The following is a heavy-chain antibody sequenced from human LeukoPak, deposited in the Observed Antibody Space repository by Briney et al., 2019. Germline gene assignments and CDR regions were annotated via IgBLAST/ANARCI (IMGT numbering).Heavy chain of an antibody. D-gene: IGHD6-19*01. CDR1: GGSISSYY. CDR2: IYYSGST. V-gene: IGHV4-59*01. Sequence: PSETLSLTCTVSGGSISSYYWSWIRQPPGKGLEWIGYIYYSGSTNYNPSLESRVTISVDTSKNQFSLKLSSVTAADTAVYYCATAVKGWFDPWGQGTLVTVSS. J-gene: IGHJ5*02. CDR3: ATAVKGWFDP.